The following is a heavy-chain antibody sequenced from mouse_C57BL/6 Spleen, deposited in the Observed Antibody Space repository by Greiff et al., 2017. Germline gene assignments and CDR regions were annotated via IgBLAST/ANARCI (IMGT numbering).Heavy chain of an antibody. J-gene: IGHJ2*01. CDR2: IWSGGST. CDR3: ARNYYYGSRYYFDY. Sequence: VKLVESGPGLVQPSQSLSITCTVSGFSLTSYGVHWVRQSPGKGLEWLGVIWSGGSTDYNAAFISRLSISKDNSKSQVFFKMNSLQADDTAIYYCARNYYYGSRYYFDYWGQGTTLTVSS. D-gene: IGHD1-1*01. V-gene: IGHV2-2*01. CDR1: GFSLTSYG.